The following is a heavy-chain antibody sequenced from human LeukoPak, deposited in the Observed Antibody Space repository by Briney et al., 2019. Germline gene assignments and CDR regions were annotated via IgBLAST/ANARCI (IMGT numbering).Heavy chain of an antibody. D-gene: IGHD3-3*01. Sequence: GGSLRLSCAASGFSFSSTWMHWVRQAPGKGLVWVSLINNDASSTTYADSVKGRFTISRDNAKNTLYLQMDSLRVEDTAVYYCARFSRVEWSFWGQGTLVTVSS. CDR1: GFSFSSTW. V-gene: IGHV3-74*03. CDR3: ARFSRVEWSF. J-gene: IGHJ4*02. CDR2: INNDASST.